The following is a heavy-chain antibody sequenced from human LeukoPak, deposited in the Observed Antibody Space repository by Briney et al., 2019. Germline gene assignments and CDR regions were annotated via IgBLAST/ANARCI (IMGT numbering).Heavy chain of an antibody. J-gene: IGHJ4*02. CDR3: ARVWQDYSNVDY. CDR1: GSTFSNYH. CDR2: ITTSSSSM. V-gene: IGHV3-48*01. D-gene: IGHD4-11*01. Sequence: GGSLRLSCGASGSTFSNYHMNWVRQAPGKGLEWISYITTSSSSMNYADSVKGRFAISRDNAKNSLYLQMNSLRAEDTAIYYCARVWQDYSNVDYWGQGTLVTVSS.